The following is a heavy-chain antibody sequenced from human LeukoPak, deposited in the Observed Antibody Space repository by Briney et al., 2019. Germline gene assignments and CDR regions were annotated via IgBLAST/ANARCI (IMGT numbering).Heavy chain of an antibody. Sequence: GGSLRLSCAASGFRLSTYWMTWVRQAPGKGLEWVANIKQDGSHKNYVDPVKGRFTISRDNAKNSLFLQMNSLRAEDTAVYYCARETPDSSGWDWGQGTLVTVSS. CDR1: GFRLSTYW. CDR2: IKQDGSHK. CDR3: ARETPDSSGWD. V-gene: IGHV3-7*01. D-gene: IGHD6-19*01. J-gene: IGHJ4*02.